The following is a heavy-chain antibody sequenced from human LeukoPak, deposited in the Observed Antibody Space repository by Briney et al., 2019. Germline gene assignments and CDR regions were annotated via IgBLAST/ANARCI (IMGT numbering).Heavy chain of an antibody. V-gene: IGHV4-39*07. D-gene: IGHD5-24*01. Sequence: ASETLSLTCTVSGGSISSSSYYWGWIRQPPGKGLEWIGSIYYSGSTYYNPSLKSRVTVSVDTSKNQFSLKLSSVTAADTAVYYCARCEEDGYNPLDYWGQGTLVTVSS. J-gene: IGHJ4*02. CDR2: IYYSGST. CDR1: GGSISSSSYY. CDR3: ARCEEDGYNPLDY.